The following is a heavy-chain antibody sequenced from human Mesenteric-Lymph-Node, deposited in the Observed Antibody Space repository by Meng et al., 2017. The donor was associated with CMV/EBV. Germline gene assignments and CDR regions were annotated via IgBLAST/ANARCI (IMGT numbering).Heavy chain of an antibody. CDR1: GLTFSRYG. D-gene: IGHD3-3*01. CDR3: ARIFGGGACDI. V-gene: IGHV3-30*02. Sequence: GESLKISCAASGLTFSRYGMHWVRQAPGKGLEWVAFIQYDGTNKYYADSVKGRFTISRDNPKNTLYLQMTSLRAEDTAVYYCARIFGGGACDIWGQGTRVTVSS. CDR2: IQYDGTNK. J-gene: IGHJ3*02.